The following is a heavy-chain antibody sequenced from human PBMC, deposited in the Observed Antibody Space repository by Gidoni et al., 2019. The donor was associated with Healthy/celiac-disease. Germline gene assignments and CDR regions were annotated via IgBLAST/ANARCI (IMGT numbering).Heavy chain of an antibody. CDR2: INHSGST. D-gene: IGHD1-26*01. CDR3: ASYREGYKTFDY. J-gene: IGHJ4*02. V-gene: IGHV4-34*01. CDR1: GGSFSGYY. Sequence: QVQLQQWGAGLLQPSETLSLTCAVYGGSFSGYYWSWIRQPPGKGLEWIGEINHSGSTNYNPSLKSRGTISVDTSKNQFSLRLSAVTAADTAVYYCASYREGYKTFDYWGQGTLVTVSS.